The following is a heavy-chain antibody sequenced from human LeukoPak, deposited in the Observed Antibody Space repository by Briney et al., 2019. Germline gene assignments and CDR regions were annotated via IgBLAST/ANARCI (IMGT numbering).Heavy chain of an antibody. J-gene: IGHJ6*02. V-gene: IGHV3-66*01. CDR2: IYSGGST. D-gene: IGHD3-10*01. Sequence: GEPLSLSCAVSGFSFSSIYIRWVRQVPGEGLEWVSVIYSGGSTSYADSVRGRLTISRDNSKNTLSLKMNSLRAEDTAVNYCAGDERIVTMVRGVIIPAFYYAMDVWGQGTTVTVSS. CDR3: AGDERIVTMVRGVIIPAFYYAMDV. CDR1: GFSFSSIY.